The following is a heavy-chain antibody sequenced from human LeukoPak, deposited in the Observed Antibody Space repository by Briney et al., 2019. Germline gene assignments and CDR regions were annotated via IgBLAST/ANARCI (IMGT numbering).Heavy chain of an antibody. CDR3: ARNNELEEPSYYFDY. D-gene: IGHD1/OR15-1a*01. Sequence: SQTLSLTCAISGDSVSSNSAAWNWIRQSPSRGLEWLGRTYYRSKWYSDYAVSVKSRIAINPDTSKNQFSLQLNSVTPEDTAVYYCARNNELEEPSYYFDYWGQGTLVTVSS. V-gene: IGHV6-1*01. J-gene: IGHJ4*02. CDR1: GDSVSSNSAA. CDR2: TYYRSKWYS.